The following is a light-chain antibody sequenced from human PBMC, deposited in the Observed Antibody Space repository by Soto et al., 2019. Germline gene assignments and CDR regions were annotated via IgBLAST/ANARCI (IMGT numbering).Light chain of an antibody. J-gene: IGKJ5*01. CDR1: QSISSW. CDR2: DAS. Sequence: DIQVTQSPSTLSASVGDRVTITCRASQSISSWLAWYQQKPGKAPKLLIYDASGLKSGVPSRFSGSESGTEFTLTISSLQPEDIATYYCQQYDNLPTFGQGTRLEIK. CDR3: QQYDNLPT. V-gene: IGKV1-5*01.